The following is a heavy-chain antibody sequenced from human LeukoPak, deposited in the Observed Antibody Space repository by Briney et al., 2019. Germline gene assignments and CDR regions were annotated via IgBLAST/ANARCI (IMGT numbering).Heavy chain of an antibody. D-gene: IGHD1-26*01. V-gene: IGHV3-7*01. J-gene: IGHJ4*02. CDR1: GFTFSNSW. CDR3: ARDTDGSLDY. CDR2: IKQDGSTK. Sequence: GGSLRLSCAASGFTFSNSWMAWVRQAPGKGLEWVANIKQDGSTKHYAESLKGRFTISRDNPKSSVYVQMNSLRADDRAVYYCARDTDGSLDYWGQGILVTVAS.